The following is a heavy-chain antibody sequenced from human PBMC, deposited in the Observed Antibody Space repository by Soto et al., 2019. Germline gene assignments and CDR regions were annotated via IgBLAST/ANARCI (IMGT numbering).Heavy chain of an antibody. CDR2: ISSSSSNI. Sequence: GGSLRLSCAASGFNFNSYVMHWVRQAPGKGLEWVSSISSSSSNIYYADSVKGRFTISRDNAKNSLYLQMNSLRAEDTAVYYCARALGFWSGYPDYWGQGTLVTVSS. V-gene: IGHV3-21*01. J-gene: IGHJ4*02. CDR1: GFNFNSYV. D-gene: IGHD3-3*01. CDR3: ARALGFWSGYPDY.